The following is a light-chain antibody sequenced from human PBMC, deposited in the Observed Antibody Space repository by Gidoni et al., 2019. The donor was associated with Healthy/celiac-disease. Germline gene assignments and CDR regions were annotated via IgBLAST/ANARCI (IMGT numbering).Light chain of an antibody. J-gene: IGKJ4*01. CDR1: QSVSSY. CDR3: QQRSNWPRLT. Sequence: EIVFTQSPATLSFSTGERATLPCRASQSVSSYLAWYQQKPGQAPRLLIYDASNSATGIPARFSGSGSGTDFTLTISSLEPEDFAVYYCQQRSNWPRLTFXGXTKVEIK. V-gene: IGKV3-11*01. CDR2: DAS.